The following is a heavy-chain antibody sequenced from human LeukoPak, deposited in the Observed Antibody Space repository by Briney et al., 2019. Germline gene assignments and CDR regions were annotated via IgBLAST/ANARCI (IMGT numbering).Heavy chain of an antibody. Sequence: ASVKVSCKVSGYTLTELSMRWVRQAPGKGLEWMGGFDPEDGETIYAQKFQGRVTMTEDTSTDTAYMELSSLRSEDTAVYYCATAILAYSSGWSIPDYWGQGTLVTVSS. CDR2: FDPEDGET. CDR1: GYTLTELS. J-gene: IGHJ4*02. D-gene: IGHD6-19*01. CDR3: ATAILAYSSGWSIPDY. V-gene: IGHV1-24*01.